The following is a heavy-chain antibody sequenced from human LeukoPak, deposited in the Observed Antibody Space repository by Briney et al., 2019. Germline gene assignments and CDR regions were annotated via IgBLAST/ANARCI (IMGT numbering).Heavy chain of an antibody. CDR1: GFTFSSYW. CDR3: ARDRAFITMIPPFQH. V-gene: IGHV3-7*01. D-gene: IGHD3-22*01. Sequence: GGSLRLSCAASGFTFSSYWMSWVRQAPGKGLEWVANIKQDGSEKYYVDSVKGRFTISRDNAKNSLFLQMNSLRAEDTAIYYCARDRAFITMIPPFQHWGQGTLVTVSS. CDR2: IKQDGSEK. J-gene: IGHJ1*01.